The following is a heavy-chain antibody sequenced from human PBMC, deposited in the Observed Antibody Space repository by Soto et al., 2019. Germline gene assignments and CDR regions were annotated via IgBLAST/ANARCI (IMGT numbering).Heavy chain of an antibody. V-gene: IGHV3-7*04. CDR2: IKQDGSEK. Sequence: EVQLVESGGGLVQPGGSLRLSCAASGFTFSSYWMSWVRQAPGKGLEWVANIKQDGSEKYYVDSVKGRFTISRDNAKNSLYLKMNSLRAEDTAVYYCARDHSSSCFDYWGQGTLVTVSS. CDR3: ARDHSSSCFDY. CDR1: GFTFSSYW. J-gene: IGHJ4*02. D-gene: IGHD6-13*01.